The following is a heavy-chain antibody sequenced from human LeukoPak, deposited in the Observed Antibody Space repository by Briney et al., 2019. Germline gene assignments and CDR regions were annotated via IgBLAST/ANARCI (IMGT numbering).Heavy chain of an antibody. CDR3: AGILTGYYKD. CDR2: IIPILGIA. J-gene: IGHJ4*02. Sequence: SVKVSCKASGGTFSSYSISWVRQAPGQGREWMGRIIPILGIANYAQKFQGRGTITADKSTSTAYMELSSLRSDDTVVYYCAGILTGYYKDCGQGTLVTVSS. D-gene: IGHD3-9*01. CDR1: GGTFSSYS. V-gene: IGHV1-69*02.